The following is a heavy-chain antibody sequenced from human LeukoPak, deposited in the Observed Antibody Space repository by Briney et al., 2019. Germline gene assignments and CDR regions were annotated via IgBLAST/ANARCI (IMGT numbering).Heavy chain of an antibody. CDR2: INTSGSST. CDR1: GFTFSDYY. V-gene: IGHV3-11*03. D-gene: IGHD2-15*01. J-gene: IGHJ3*01. CDR3: ARVPGRYAFDF. Sequence: GGSLRLSCAASGFTFSDYYMSWIRQAPGKGPEWVSYINTSGSSTNYADSVKGRFTISRDNAKNSLYLQMDRLRAEDTAVYYCARVPGRYAFDFWGQGTMVTVSS.